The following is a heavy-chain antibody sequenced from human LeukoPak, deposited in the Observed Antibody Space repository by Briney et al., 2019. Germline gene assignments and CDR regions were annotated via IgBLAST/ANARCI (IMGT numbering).Heavy chain of an antibody. D-gene: IGHD5-12*01. CDR1: GFTFSSYA. V-gene: IGHV3-30*01. Sequence: GRSLRLSCAASGFTFSSYAMHWVRQAPGKGLEWVAVTSYDGSNKYYADSVKGRFTISRDNSKNTLYLQMDSLRAEDTAVYYCARGATINDFTLDYWGQGTLVTVSS. CDR3: ARGATINDFTLDY. J-gene: IGHJ4*02. CDR2: TSYDGSNK.